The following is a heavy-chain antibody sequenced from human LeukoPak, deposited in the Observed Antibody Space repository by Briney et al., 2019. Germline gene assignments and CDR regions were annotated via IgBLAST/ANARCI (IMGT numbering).Heavy chain of an antibody. CDR3: ARTTSSTSFNFDY. V-gene: IGHV2-70*11. J-gene: IGHJ4*02. CDR1: GFSLSARGVC. D-gene: IGHD2-2*01. Sequence: SGPALVKPTQTLTLTCTFSGFSLSARGVCVSWIRQPPGKALEWLARIDWDDDKYYSTSLKTRLTISKDTSKNQVVLTMTNMDPVDTATYYCARTTSSTSFNFDYWGQGTLVTVSS. CDR2: IDWDDDK.